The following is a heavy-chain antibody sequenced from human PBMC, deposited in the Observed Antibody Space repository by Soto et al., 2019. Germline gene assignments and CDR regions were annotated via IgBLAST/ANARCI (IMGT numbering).Heavy chain of an antibody. D-gene: IGHD4-4*01. CDR2: ISAYNGNT. CDR1: GYTFTSYG. Sequence: GASVKVSCKACGYTFTSYGISCVRQAPRQGLEWMGWISAYNGNTNYAQKLQGRVTMTTDTSTSTAYMELRSLSSDDTAVYYCARPLDYRSGSAPWGQAPLVT. V-gene: IGHV1-18*01. CDR3: ARPLDYRSGSAP. J-gene: IGHJ5*02.